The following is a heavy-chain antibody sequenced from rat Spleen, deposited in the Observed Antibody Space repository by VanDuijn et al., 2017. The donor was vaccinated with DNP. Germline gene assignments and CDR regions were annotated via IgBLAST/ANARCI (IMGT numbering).Heavy chain of an antibody. CDR3: TRGFDY. V-gene: IGHV2-15*01. Sequence: QVQLKESGPGLVQPSRTLSLICTVSGFSLPSYGVSWVRQPPGKGLEWIAAIWGGGNTDYNSALKSRLSISRDTSKSQVFLKMNSLQTEDTAIYFCTRGFDYWGQGVMVTVSS. J-gene: IGHJ2*01. CDR2: IWGGGNT. CDR1: GFSLPSYG.